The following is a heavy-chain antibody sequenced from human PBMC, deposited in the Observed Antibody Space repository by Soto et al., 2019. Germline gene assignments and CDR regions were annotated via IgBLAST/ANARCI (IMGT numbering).Heavy chain of an antibody. CDR2: IYPGDSDT. CDR1: GDSFTSYW. J-gene: IGHJ4*02. V-gene: IGHV5-51*01. Sequence: PGDPLKISCKGSGDSFTSYWLGWVRQMPGKGLEWMGIIYPGDSDTRYSPSFQGQVTIPADKSISTAYLQWSSLKASDTAMYSCARQSSSSWEFDYWGQGTLVTVSS. CDR3: ARQSSSSWEFDY. D-gene: IGHD6-13*01.